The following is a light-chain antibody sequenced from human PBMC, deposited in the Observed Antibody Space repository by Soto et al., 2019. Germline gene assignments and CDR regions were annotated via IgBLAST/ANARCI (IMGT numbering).Light chain of an antibody. V-gene: IGKV3-15*01. Sequence: EIVMTQSPPTLSMSPGERATLSCRASQSVSSKLGWYQQKPGQAPRLLIYGASIRATGIPARFSGSGSGTEFTLTISSLQSEDFAVYYCQQYNNWPRTFGPGTKVDIK. J-gene: IGKJ3*01. CDR2: GAS. CDR1: QSVSSK. CDR3: QQYNNWPRT.